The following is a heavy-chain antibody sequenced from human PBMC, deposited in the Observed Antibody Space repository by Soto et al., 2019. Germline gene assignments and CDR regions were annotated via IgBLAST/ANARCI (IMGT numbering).Heavy chain of an antibody. D-gene: IGHD3-10*01. Sequence: SVQVSCKASGGTFSSYAISWVRQAPGQGLEWMGGIIPIFGTANYAQKFQGRVTITADESTSTAYMELSSLRSEDTAVYYCARDGIWFGESYYYYGMDVWGQGTTVTVS. CDR2: IIPIFGTA. V-gene: IGHV1-69*13. CDR3: ARDGIWFGESYYYYGMDV. CDR1: GGTFSSYA. J-gene: IGHJ6*02.